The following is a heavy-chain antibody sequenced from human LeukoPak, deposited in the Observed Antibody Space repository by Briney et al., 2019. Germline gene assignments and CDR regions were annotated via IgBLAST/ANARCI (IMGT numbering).Heavy chain of an antibody. D-gene: IGHD5-12*01. J-gene: IGHJ4*02. V-gene: IGHV4-34*01. CDR2: INHSGST. CDR1: GFSFSPYA. CDR3: ARYWGSGSYFDY. Sequence: PGGSLRLSCVASGFSFSPYAMNWIRQPPGKGLEWIGEINHSGSTNYNPSLKSRVTISVDTSKNQFSLKLSSVTAADTAVYYCARYWGSGSYFDYWGQGTLVTVSS.